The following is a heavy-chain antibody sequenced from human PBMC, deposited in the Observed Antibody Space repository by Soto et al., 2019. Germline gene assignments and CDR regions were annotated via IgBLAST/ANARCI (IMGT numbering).Heavy chain of an antibody. CDR3: ARLGLRHYYYYYGMDV. J-gene: IGHJ6*02. Sequence: PGESLKISCKGSGYSFSSYWIGWVRQMPGKGLGWMGIIYPGDSDTRYSPSFQGQVTISADKSISTAYLQWSSLKASDTAMYYCARLGLRHYYYYYGMDVWGQGTTVTASS. CDR1: GYSFSSYW. D-gene: IGHD4-17*01. V-gene: IGHV5-51*01. CDR2: IYPGDSDT.